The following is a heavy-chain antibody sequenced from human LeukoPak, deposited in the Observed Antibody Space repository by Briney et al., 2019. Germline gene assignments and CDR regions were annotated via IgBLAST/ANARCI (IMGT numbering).Heavy chain of an antibody. Sequence: ASVKVSCKASVYTFTSYYVHWVRQAPGQGLEWLGIINPNVGSTNYAQKFQGRVTLTSDTSTSTVYMELSSLRSDDTAVYYCARDCRRITVAGTGDNWGQGTLVTVSS. CDR1: VYTFTSYY. CDR3: ARDCRRITVAGTGDN. V-gene: IGHV1-46*01. J-gene: IGHJ4*02. D-gene: IGHD6-19*01. CDR2: INPNVGST.